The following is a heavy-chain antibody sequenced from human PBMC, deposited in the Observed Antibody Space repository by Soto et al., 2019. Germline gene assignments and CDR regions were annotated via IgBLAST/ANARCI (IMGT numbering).Heavy chain of an antibody. CDR2: VYYSGST. CDR3: ARHRWGSGSYSGLLDF. Sequence: KPSETLSLTCTVSGGSISSSSYYWGWIRQPPGKGLEWIGTVYYSGSTNYNPSLQSRVTISVDTSQNQFSLRLTSVTAADTAVYYCARHRWGSGSYSGLLDFWGQGTLVTVSS. D-gene: IGHD3-10*01. V-gene: IGHV4-39*01. J-gene: IGHJ4*02. CDR1: GGSISSSSYY.